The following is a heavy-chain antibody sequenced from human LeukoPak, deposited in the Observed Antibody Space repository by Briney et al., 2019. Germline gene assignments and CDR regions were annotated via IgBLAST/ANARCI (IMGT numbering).Heavy chain of an antibody. CDR3: SRRLVGATSLVYY. D-gene: IGHD1-26*01. CDR1: GFTFSDYY. V-gene: IGHV3-11*01. Sequence: PGGSLRLSCAASGFTFSDYYMTWIRQAPGKGLEWVSYISSSGTNIYYADSVRVRFTISRDNAKKSLYLQMNSLRAEDTATCYCSRRLVGATSLVYYCGQGTLVTVSS. CDR2: ISSSGTNI. J-gene: IGHJ4*02.